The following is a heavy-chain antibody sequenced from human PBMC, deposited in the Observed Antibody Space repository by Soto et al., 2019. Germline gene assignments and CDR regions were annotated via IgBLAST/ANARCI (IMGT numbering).Heavy chain of an antibody. V-gene: IGHV1-69*06. CDR2: IIPIFGTA. D-gene: IGHD2-15*01. CDR3: ARSENIVVGVAETDAFDI. Sequence: QVQLVQSGAEVKKPGSSVKVSCKASGGTFSSYAISWVRQAPGQGLEWMGGIIPIFGTANYAQKFQGRVTITADKSTSTAYRELSSLRSEDTAVYYCARSENIVVGVAETDAFDIWGQGTMVTVSS. J-gene: IGHJ3*02. CDR1: GGTFSSYA.